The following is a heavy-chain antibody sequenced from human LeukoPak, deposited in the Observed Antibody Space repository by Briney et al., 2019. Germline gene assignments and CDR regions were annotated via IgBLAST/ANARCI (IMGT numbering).Heavy chain of an antibody. CDR1: GGSISSGSYY. CDR2: IYYSGST. CDR3: ARVRDSSGYYAGFFDY. J-gene: IGHJ4*02. D-gene: IGHD3-22*01. Sequence: SSQTLSLTCTVSGGSISSGSYYWSWIRQPPGKGLEWIGYIYYSGSTNYNPSLKSRVTISVDTSKNQFSLKLSSVTAADTAVYYCARVRDSSGYYAGFFDYWGQGTLVTVSS. V-gene: IGHV4-61*01.